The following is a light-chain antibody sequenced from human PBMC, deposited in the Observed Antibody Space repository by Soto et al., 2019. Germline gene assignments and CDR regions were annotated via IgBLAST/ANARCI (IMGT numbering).Light chain of an antibody. V-gene: IGKV4-1*01. J-gene: IGKJ1*01. CDR2: GAS. CDR1: QSVLYNSNNKNH. CDR3: QQYNKWPLT. Sequence: DFVMTQAPDSLAVSLGERATINCKSSQSVLYNSNNKNHLGWFQQKPGHPPKLLIYGASFRPSGVPDRFSGSGSGTDFTLTISSLQAEDVAVYYCQQYNKWPLTFGQGTKVEIK.